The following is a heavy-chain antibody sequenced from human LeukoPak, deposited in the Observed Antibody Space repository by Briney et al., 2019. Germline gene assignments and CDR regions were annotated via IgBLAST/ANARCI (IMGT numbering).Heavy chain of an antibody. CDR3: ARSPYYYDSSGLDY. J-gene: IGHJ4*02. V-gene: IGHV3-53*01. CDR2: IYSGGST. D-gene: IGHD3-22*01. CDR1: GFTVSINY. Sequence: PGGSLRLSCAASGFTVSINYMSWVRQAPGKGLEWVSVIYSGGSTYYADSVKGRFTISRDNSKNTLYLQMNSLRAEDTAVYYCARSPYYYDSSGLDYWGQGTLVTVSS.